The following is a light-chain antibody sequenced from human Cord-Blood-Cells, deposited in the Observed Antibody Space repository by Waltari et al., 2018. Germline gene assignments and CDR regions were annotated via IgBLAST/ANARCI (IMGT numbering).Light chain of an antibody. CDR2: GKN. J-gene: IGLJ3*02. V-gene: IGLV3-19*01. CDR1: SLRSYY. CDR3: NSRDSSGNHWV. Sequence: SSGLTQDPAVSVALGQTVRMTCQGDSLRSYYARWYQQKPGQAPVLVIYGKNNRPSGIPDRFSGSSSGNTASLTITGAQAEDEADYYCNSRDSSGNHWVFGGGTKLTVL.